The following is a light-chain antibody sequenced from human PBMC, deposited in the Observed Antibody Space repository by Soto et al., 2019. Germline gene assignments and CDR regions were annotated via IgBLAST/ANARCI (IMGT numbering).Light chain of an antibody. V-gene: IGKV4-1*01. CDR2: WAS. Sequence: DLVLTQSPDSLAVSLGERATINCKSSQYNENYLAWYQQKVGHPPKLLIDWASTRASGVPSRFSGSGSGTEFTLTISSLQPDDFATYYCQHYNSYSEAFGQGTKVDI. J-gene: IGKJ1*01. CDR3: QHYNSYSEA. CDR1: QYNENY.